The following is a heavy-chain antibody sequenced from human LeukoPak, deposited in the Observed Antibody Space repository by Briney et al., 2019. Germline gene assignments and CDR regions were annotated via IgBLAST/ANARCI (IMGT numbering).Heavy chain of an antibody. D-gene: IGHD3-3*01. CDR1: GFTFSSYA. J-gene: IGHJ4*02. Sequence: PGGSLRLSCAASGFTFSSYAMHWVRQAPGKGLEWVAVISYDGSNKYYADSVKGRFTISRDNSKNTLYPQMNSLSAEDTAVYYCARDSEVLRFLEWFNPLDYWGQGTLVTVSS. CDR2: ISYDGSNK. CDR3: ARDSEVLRFLEWFNPLDY. V-gene: IGHV3-30-3*01.